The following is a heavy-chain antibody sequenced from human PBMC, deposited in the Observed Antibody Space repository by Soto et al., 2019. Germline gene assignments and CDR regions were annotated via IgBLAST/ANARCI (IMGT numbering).Heavy chain of an antibody. V-gene: IGHV4-4*07. D-gene: IGHD4-17*01. J-gene: IGHJ4*02. CDR2: IYTTGAT. Sequence: QVQLQESGPGLVKPSETLSLTCSVSGDSISRKYWSWLRQPAGGGLEWIGRIYTTGATNYNSSLKRRVSMSVDTSKKQFSRRLTSVTAADTAVYFCAMTVIAPSPYLDHWGQGLLVTVSS. CDR1: GDSISRKY. CDR3: AMTVIAPSPYLDH.